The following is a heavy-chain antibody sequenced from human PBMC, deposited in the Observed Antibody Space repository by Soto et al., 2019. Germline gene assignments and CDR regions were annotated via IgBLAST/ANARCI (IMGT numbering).Heavy chain of an antibody. J-gene: IGHJ1*01. CDR2: INPNSGGT. CDR3: ARYYSSTSCYYYFQH. D-gene: IGHD2-2*01. Sequence: HWVRQAPGQGLEWMGWINPNSGGTNYAQKFQGRVTMTRDTSISTAYMELSRLRSDDTAVYYCARYYSSTSCYYYFQHWGQGTLVTVSS. V-gene: IGHV1-2*02.